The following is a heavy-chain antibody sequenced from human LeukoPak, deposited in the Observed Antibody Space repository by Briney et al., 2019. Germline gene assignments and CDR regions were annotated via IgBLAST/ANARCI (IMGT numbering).Heavy chain of an antibody. J-gene: IGHJ6*04. V-gene: IGHV1-69*01. CDR1: RGTFSSYA. D-gene: IGHD2-2*02. CDR3: ARDRPGRYCSSTRCYMASPFDP. CDR2: IIPILGTA. Sequence: GSSVKVSCKASRGTFSSYAISWVRQAPGQGLEWMGGIIPILGTANYAQKFQGRVTITADEFTSTAYMELSSLRSEDTAVYYCARDRPGRYCSSTRCYMASPFDPWGKGTTVTISS.